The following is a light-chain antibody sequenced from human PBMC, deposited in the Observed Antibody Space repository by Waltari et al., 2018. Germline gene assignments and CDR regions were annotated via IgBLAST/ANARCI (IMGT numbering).Light chain of an antibody. CDR3: QKYGNLPAT. V-gene: IGKV3-20*01. CDR2: DAS. CDR1: QSVSRT. Sequence: EILCTHTPRTPSLSPGERAPLSCRASQSVSRTLAWYQHKPGQAPRLLIYDASTRANGIPDRFSGSGSGTDFSLTISRLEPEDFAVYYCQKYGNLPATFGQGTKVEIK. J-gene: IGKJ1*01.